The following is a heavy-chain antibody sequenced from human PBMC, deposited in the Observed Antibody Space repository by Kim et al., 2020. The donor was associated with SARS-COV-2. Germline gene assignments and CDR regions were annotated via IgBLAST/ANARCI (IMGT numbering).Heavy chain of an antibody. CDR3: ARDSSGYSYYFDY. CDR2: IACDGSNK. J-gene: IGHJ4*02. CDR1: GFSFSNYA. D-gene: IGHD3-22*01. V-gene: IGHV3-30-3*01. Sequence: GGSLRLSCAASGFSFSNYAIHWVRQAPGKGLEWVVGIACDGSNKYYADSVKGRFTISRDNAKNTLYLHMNRLRAEDTAVYYCARDSSGYSYYFDYWGQGPLVTVSS.